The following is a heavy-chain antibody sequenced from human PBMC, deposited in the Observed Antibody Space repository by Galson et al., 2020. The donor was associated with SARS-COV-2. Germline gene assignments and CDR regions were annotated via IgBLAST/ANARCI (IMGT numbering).Heavy chain of an antibody. D-gene: IGHD2-15*01. J-gene: IGHJ6*02. CDR3: AKDVLGYCSGGSCYSYYYGMDV. CDR1: GFTFSSYA. Sequence: GGSLRLSCAASGFTFSSYAMSWVRQAPGKGREWASAISGSGGSTYYADSVKGQFTISRDNSKNTLYLQMNSLRAEDTAVYYCAKDVLGYCSGGSCYSYYYGMDVWGQGTTVTVAS. V-gene: IGHV3-23*01. CDR2: ISGSGGST.